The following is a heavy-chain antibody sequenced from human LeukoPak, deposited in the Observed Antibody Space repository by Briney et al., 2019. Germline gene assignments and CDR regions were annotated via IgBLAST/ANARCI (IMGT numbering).Heavy chain of an antibody. D-gene: IGHD6-13*01. Sequence: GGSLRLSCAASGFTFSSYAMHWVRQAPGKGLEWVAVISYDGSNKYYADSVKGRFTISRDNSKNTLYLQMNSLRAEDTAVYYCARGISIAAAGTSSDWGQGTLVTVSS. J-gene: IGHJ4*02. CDR2: ISYDGSNK. CDR1: GFTFSSYA. V-gene: IGHV3-30-3*01. CDR3: ARGISIAAAGTSSD.